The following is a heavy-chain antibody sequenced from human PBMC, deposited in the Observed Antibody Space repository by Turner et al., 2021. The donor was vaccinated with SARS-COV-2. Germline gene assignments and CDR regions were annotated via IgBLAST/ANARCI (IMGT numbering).Heavy chain of an antibody. CDR2: IYYSGTT. D-gene: IGHD3-10*01. Sequence: QVRLQESGPGLLKPSQTLSLTCPVSGGSISSGAYYWSWIRQHPGKGLEWIGYIYYSGTTYYNPSLESRVTISLDTSKNQFSLNLSSVTAADTAVYYCARTGSYGAAGDYWGQGTLVTVSS. CDR3: ARTGSYGAAGDY. CDR1: GGSISSGAYY. J-gene: IGHJ4*02. V-gene: IGHV4-31*03.